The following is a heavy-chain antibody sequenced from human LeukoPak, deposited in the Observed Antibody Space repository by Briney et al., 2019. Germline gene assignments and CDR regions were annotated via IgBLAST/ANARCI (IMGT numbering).Heavy chain of an antibody. D-gene: IGHD6-13*01. V-gene: IGHV3-21*01. J-gene: IGHJ4*02. CDR3: ARDSSSWYTVDY. CDR1: GFTFSSYA. CDR2: ISSSSSYI. Sequence: GGSLRLSCAASGFTFSSYAMSWVRQAPGKGLEWVSSISSSSSYIYYADSVKGRFTISRDNAKNSLYLQMNSLRAEDTAVYYCARDSSSWYTVDYWGQGTLVTVSS.